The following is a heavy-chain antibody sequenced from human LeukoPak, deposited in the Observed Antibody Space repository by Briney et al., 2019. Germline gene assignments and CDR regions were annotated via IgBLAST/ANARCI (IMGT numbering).Heavy chain of an antibody. CDR2: INPNSGVT. D-gene: IGHD2-8*01. Sequence: ASVTVSFTASGYTFTVYYMHWVRQAPGQGLGWMGWINPNSGVTNYAQRFQGRVTMTRDTSISTAYMDLSRLRYDDTAVYYCARDRDGYCTNGVCYFDYWGQGTLVTVSS. V-gene: IGHV1-2*02. CDR1: GYTFTVYY. CDR3: ARDRDGYCTNGVCYFDY. J-gene: IGHJ4*02.